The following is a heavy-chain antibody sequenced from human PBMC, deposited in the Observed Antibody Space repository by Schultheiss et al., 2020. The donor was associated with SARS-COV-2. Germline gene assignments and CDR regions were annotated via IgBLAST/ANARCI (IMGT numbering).Heavy chain of an antibody. D-gene: IGHD1-26*01. CDR2: IFSNDEK. CDR1: GFSLSNARLA. J-gene: IGHJ3*02. V-gene: IGHV2-26*01. Sequence: SGPTLVKPTQTLTLTCTVSGFSLSNARLAVSWLRQPPGKALEWLAHIFSNDEKTYSTSLKTRLTISKDTSKNQVVLTMTNMDPVDTATYYCARISGGAFDIWGQGTMVTVSS. CDR3: ARISGGAFDI.